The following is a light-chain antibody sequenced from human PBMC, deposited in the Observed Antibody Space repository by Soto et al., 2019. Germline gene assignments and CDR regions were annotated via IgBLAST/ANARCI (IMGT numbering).Light chain of an antibody. Sequence: DIVMTQSPDSLAVSLGERATINCKSSQSILYSSNNKNYLAWYQQKPGQPPKLLIYWASTRESGVPDRFSGSGSGTDFTLTISSLQAEEVAVYYCQQDYGAPYTFGQGTNLEMK. CDR3: QQDYGAPYT. CDR1: QSILYSSNNKNY. J-gene: IGKJ2*01. V-gene: IGKV4-1*01. CDR2: WAS.